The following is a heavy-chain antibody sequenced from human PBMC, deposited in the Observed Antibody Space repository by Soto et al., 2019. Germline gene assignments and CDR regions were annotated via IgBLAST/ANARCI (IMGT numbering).Heavy chain of an antibody. J-gene: IGHJ6*02. CDR3: ARALRNGYFYGMDI. V-gene: IGHV1-46*02. Sequence: GASVKVSCKASGYAFNNNFMHWVRQAPAQGLEWMGVINPTTGLTSNAQKFQGRITMTSDTSSSTAYMELSSLRSEDTAVYYCARALRNGYFYGMDIWGQGTTVTVSS. D-gene: IGHD2-8*01. CDR2: INPTTGLT. CDR1: GYAFNNNF.